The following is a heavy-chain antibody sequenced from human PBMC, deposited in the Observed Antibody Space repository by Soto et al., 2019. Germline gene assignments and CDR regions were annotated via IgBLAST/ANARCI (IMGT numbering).Heavy chain of an antibody. CDR1: GDTVTKYG. J-gene: IGHJ4*02. D-gene: IGHD6-19*01. Sequence: VQLVQSGGEVKKPGASVKVSCKASGDTVTKYGISWVRQAPGQGLEWLGWISFYNGHTNYALKFQDRITFTTDTSTSTASMELRSLTSDDTAVYYCASATSIAVAGKETWGQGTLVTVSS. V-gene: IGHV1-18*01. CDR2: ISFYNGHT. CDR3: ASATSIAVAGKET.